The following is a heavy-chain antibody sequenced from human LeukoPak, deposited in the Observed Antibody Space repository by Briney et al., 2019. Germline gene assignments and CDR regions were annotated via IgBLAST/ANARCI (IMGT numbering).Heavy chain of an antibody. D-gene: IGHD3-16*01. CDR1: GFTFSDYY. Sequence: GGSLRLSCEASGFTFSDYYMRWIRQAPGKGLEWVSYISSSGNIIYYADSVKGRFTISRDNANNLLYLQMNSLRAEDTAVYYCARVTLGTYYFDSWGQGTLVTVSS. CDR3: ARVTLGTYYFDS. V-gene: IGHV3-11*04. J-gene: IGHJ4*02. CDR2: ISSSGNII.